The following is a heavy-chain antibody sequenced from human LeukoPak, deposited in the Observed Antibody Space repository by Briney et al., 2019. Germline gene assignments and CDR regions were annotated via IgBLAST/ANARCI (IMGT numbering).Heavy chain of an antibody. V-gene: IGHV4-59*01. CDR1: GGSFINYY. CDR3: ARLLYYDNSGDPDTFDI. D-gene: IGHD3-22*01. J-gene: IGHJ3*02. CDR2: IYYTVRT. Sequence: SETLSLTCTVSGGSFINYYWTWIRQPPGKGLEWIAFIYYTVRTRYNPSLQSRVTISLDTSKNHFSLQLRSVTAADTAVYYSARLLYYDNSGDPDTFDIWGQGTMVSVSS.